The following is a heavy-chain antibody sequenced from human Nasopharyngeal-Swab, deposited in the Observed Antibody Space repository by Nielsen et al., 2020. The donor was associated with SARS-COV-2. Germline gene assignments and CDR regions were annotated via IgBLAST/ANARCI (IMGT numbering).Heavy chain of an antibody. CDR1: GGSLSGYF. CDR2: IHYTGKT. CDR3: AREVINQAVSDAFDF. V-gene: IGHV4-34*09. Sequence: LRLSCDVYGGSLSGYFWSWIRQPPGKGLEWIGYIHYTGKTYYNPSLESRLTISLDTSRNQFSLMLRSVTAADTAVYYCAREVINQAVSDAFDFWGQGTMVTVSS. J-gene: IGHJ3*01. D-gene: IGHD3-16*02.